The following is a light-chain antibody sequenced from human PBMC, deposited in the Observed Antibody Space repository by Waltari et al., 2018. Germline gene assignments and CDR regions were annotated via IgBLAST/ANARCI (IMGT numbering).Light chain of an antibody. Sequence: EIVMTQSPATLSVSPGERANLSCRASQSVTSKLAWYQQKPGQAPRLLFYGASTRATGIPARFSGSGSGTEFTLTISSLQSEDFAVYYCQQYNNWPRTFGGGTKVEIK. V-gene: IGKV3-15*01. CDR2: GAS. J-gene: IGKJ4*01. CDR3: QQYNNWPRT. CDR1: QSVTSK.